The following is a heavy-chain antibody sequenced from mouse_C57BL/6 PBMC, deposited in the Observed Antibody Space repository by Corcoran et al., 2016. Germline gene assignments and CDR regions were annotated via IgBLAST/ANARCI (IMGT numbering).Heavy chain of an antibody. CDR2: IDPANGNT. CDR3: ARGSGPAYYSNLYYAMDY. J-gene: IGHJ4*01. Sequence: EVQLQQSVAELVRPGASVKLSCTASGFNIKNTYMHWVKQRPEQGLEWIGRIDPANGNTKYAPKFQGKATITADTSSNTAYLQLSSLTSEDTAIYYCARGSGPAYYSNLYYAMDYWGQGTSVTVSS. V-gene: IGHV14-3*01. CDR1: GFNIKNTY. D-gene: IGHD2-5*01.